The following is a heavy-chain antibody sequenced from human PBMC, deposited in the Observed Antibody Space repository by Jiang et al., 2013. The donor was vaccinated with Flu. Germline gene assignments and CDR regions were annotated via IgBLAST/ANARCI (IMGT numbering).Heavy chain of an antibody. V-gene: IGHV3-23*01. Sequence: LEWVSAISGSGGSTYYADSVKGRFTISRDNSKNTLYLQMNSLRAEDTAVYYCAKVRSSSGWYLNWYFDLWGRGTLVTVSS. D-gene: IGHD6-19*01. CDR3: AKVRSSSGWYLNWYFDL. CDR2: ISGSGGST. J-gene: IGHJ2*01.